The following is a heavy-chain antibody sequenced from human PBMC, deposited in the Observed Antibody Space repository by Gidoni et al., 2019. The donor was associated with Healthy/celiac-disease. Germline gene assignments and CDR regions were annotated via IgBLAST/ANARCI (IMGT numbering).Heavy chain of an antibody. V-gene: IGHV3-7*03. CDR3: ARDKYSGYIIFDY. CDR1: GFTFSSYW. Sequence: EVQLVDSGGGLVQPGGSLRLSCAASGFTFSSYWMSWVRQAPGKGLEWVANIKQDGSEKYYVDSVKGRFTISRDNAKNSLYLQMNSLRAEDTAVYYCARDKYSGYIIFDYWGQGTLVTVSS. CDR2: IKQDGSEK. D-gene: IGHD5-12*01. J-gene: IGHJ4*02.